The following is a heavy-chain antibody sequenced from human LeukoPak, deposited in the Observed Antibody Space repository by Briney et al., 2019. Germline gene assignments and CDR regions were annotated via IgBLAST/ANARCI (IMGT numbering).Heavy chain of an antibody. CDR3: ARDNDLRPIVGATTFPNEFDY. J-gene: IGHJ4*02. V-gene: IGHV1-2*06. CDR1: GYTFTGYY. CDR2: INPSTGGT. Sequence: SVKVSSKPSGYTFTGYYLHWVRQAPGQGLELMGRINPSTGGTNYAQNFQGRVTMTRDASISTAYMELSRLTSDDTAVYYCARDNDLRPIVGATTFPNEFDYWGQGTLVTVSS. D-gene: IGHD1-26*01.